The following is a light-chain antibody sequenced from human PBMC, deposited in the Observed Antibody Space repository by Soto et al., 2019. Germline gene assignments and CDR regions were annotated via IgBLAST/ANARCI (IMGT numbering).Light chain of an antibody. Sequence: DIQMTQSPPSLSASIGDRITITCRASQAISNFLAWFQQKPGKAPESLIYAASTLKSGVPSRFTGSGSGTEFNLTISSLQPQDYETYYCRQYHIYPIPFGHGTRLDIK. V-gene: IGKV1-16*01. CDR2: AAS. J-gene: IGKJ5*01. CDR3: RQYHIYPIP. CDR1: QAISNF.